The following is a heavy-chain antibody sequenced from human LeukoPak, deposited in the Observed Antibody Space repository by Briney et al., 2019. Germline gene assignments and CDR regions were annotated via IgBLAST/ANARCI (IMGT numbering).Heavy chain of an antibody. J-gene: IGHJ1*01. CDR2: IKQDGSEK. D-gene: IGHD3-9*01. CDR3: AKGAGPAPTIDDFFQH. V-gene: IGHV3-7*03. Sequence: PGGSLRLSCAASGFTFSSYWMSWVRQAPGKGLEWVANIKQDGSEKYYVDSVKGRFTISRDNAKNSLYLQMNSLRTEDTALYYYAKGAGPAPTIDDFFQHWGQGTLVTVSS. CDR1: GFTFSSYW.